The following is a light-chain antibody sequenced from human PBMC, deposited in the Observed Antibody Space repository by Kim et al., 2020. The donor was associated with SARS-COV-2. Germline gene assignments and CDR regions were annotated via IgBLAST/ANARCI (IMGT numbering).Light chain of an antibody. V-gene: IGLV2-14*03. J-gene: IGLJ3*02. CDR1: SSAVGGHNY. CDR3: FSYRTGGTWV. Sequence: GMASPISSPGTSSAVGGHNYVPWFQQHPPKAPRVMIYDVSQRPSGVSDRFSGSKSGDTASLTISGLQTEDEADYYCFSYRTGGTWVFGGGTQLTVL. CDR2: DVS.